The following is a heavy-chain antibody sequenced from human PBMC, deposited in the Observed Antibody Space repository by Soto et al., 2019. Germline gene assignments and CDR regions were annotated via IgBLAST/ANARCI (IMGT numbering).Heavy chain of an antibody. Sequence: ASVKVSCKVSGYTLTELSMHWVRQAPGKGLEWMGGFDPEDGETIYAQKFQGRVTMTEDTSTDTAYMELSSLRSEDTAVYYCARYNSGCCPYGMDVWGQGTTVTVSS. CDR2: FDPEDGET. CDR1: GYTLTELS. V-gene: IGHV1-24*01. J-gene: IGHJ6*02. D-gene: IGHD6-19*01. CDR3: ARYNSGCCPYGMDV.